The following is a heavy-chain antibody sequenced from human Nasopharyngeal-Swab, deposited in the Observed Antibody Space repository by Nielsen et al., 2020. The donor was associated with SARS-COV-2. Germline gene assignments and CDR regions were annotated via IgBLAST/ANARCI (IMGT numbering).Heavy chain of an antibody. D-gene: IGHD1-26*01. CDR1: GGSFSGYY. CDR3: ARRRSGGSWQGHV. V-gene: IGHV4-34*01. J-gene: IGHJ6*04. Sequence: SETLSLTCAVYGGSFSGYYWSWIRQPPGKGLEWIGEINHSGSTNYNPSLKSRVTISVDTSKNQFSLKLSSVTAADTAVYYCARRRSGGSWQGHVWGKGTTVTVSS. CDR2: INHSGST.